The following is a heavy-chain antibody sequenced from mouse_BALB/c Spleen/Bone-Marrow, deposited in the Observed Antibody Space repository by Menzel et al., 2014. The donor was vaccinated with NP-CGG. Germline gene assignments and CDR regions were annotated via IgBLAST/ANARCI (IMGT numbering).Heavy chain of an antibody. V-gene: IGHV5-17*02. D-gene: IGHD4-1*01. CDR1: GFTFSSFG. CDR3: TRGGNWDDFDY. J-gene: IGHJ2*01. Sequence: EVTLVESGGGLVQPGGSRKLSCAASGFTFSSFGMHWDRQAPEKGLEWVAYISRGSSTIFYADTVKGRFTFSRDNPKNTLFLQMTSLRSEDTAMYYCTRGGNWDDFDYWGQGTTLTVSS. CDR2: ISRGSSTI.